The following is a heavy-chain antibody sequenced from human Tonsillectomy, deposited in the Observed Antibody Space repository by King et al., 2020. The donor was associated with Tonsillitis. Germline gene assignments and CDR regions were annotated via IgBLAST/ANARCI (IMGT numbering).Heavy chain of an antibody. CDR3: ARGVDYYYYYMDV. Sequence: VQLVESGGGVVQPGRSLRLSCAASGFTFSTYGMHWVRQAPGKGLEWVAVIWYDGSNKYYADSVKGRFTISRDNSKNTLYLQMNSLRAEDTAVYYCARGVDYYYYYMDVWGKGTTVTVSS. CDR1: GFTFSTYG. V-gene: IGHV3-33*08. CDR2: IWYDGSNK. D-gene: IGHD2-15*01. J-gene: IGHJ6*03.